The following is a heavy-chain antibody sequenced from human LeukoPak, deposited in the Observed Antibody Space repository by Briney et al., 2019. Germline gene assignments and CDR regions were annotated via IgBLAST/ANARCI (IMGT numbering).Heavy chain of an antibody. V-gene: IGHV4-61*08. J-gene: IGHJ4*02. D-gene: IGHD1-26*01. CDR2: IYHSGST. CDR1: GGSIGSGGYY. Sequence: SETLSLTCTVSGGSIGSGGYYWSWIRQPPGKGLEWIGYIYHSGSTYYNPSLKSRVTISVDTSKNQFSLKLSSVTAADTAVYYCARGSGSNFDYWGQGTLVTVSS. CDR3: ARGSGSNFDY.